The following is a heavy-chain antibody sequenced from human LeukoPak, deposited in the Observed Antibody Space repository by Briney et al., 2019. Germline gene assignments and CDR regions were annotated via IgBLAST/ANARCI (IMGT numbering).Heavy chain of an antibody. V-gene: IGHV1-69*04. CDR1: GGTFSSYT. J-gene: IGHJ4*02. D-gene: IGHD1-7*01. CDR2: IIPILGIA. Sequence: SVKVSCKASGGTFSSYTISWVRQAPGQGREWMGRIIPILGIANYAQKFQGRVTITADKSTSTAYMDLRSLRSEDTAVYYCARDQGSGTTFDYWGQGTLVTVSS. CDR3: ARDQGSGTTFDY.